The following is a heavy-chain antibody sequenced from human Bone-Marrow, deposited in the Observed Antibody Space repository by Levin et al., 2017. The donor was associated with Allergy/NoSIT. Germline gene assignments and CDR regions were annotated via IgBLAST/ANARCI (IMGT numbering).Heavy chain of an antibody. CDR3: VRAQTGYVSPFDF. Sequence: NTSETLSLTCSVSGGSTRLGGYYWGWIRQHPVKGLEWLGYIYYSGETFYNPSVESRLVISHDTSENQFSLKLTSLTAADTAVYYCVRAQTGYVSPFDFWGPGTLVTVSS. J-gene: IGHJ4*02. D-gene: IGHD3-9*01. CDR1: GGSTRLGGYY. V-gene: IGHV4-31*03. CDR2: IYYSGET.